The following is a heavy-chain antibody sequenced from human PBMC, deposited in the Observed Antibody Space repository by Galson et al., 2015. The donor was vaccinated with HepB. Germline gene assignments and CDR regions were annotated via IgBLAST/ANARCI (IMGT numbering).Heavy chain of an antibody. CDR1: GYTFTGYY. D-gene: IGHD3-3*01. V-gene: IGHV1-2*02. Sequence: SVKVSCKASGYTFTGYYMHWVRQAPGQGLEWMGWINPNSGGTNYAQKFQGRVTMTRDTSISTAYMELSRLRSDDTAVYYCASYSLLEWLSPLAEMNYYYYGMDVWAKGPRSPSP. J-gene: IGHJ6*02. CDR3: ASYSLLEWLSPLAEMNYYYYGMDV. CDR2: INPNSGGT.